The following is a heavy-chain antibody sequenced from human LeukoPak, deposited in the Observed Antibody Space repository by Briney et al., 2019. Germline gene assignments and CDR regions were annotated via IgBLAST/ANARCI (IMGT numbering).Heavy chain of an antibody. CDR2: MNPNSGNT. Sequence: ASVKVSCKASGYTFTSYDINWVRQATGQGLEWMGWMNPNSGNTGYAQKFQGRVTMTRNTSISTAYMELSSLRSEDTAVYYCARVSYDSSGYTNWFDPWGQGTLVTVSS. D-gene: IGHD3-22*01. J-gene: IGHJ5*02. V-gene: IGHV1-8*01. CDR3: ARVSYDSSGYTNWFDP. CDR1: GYTFTSYD.